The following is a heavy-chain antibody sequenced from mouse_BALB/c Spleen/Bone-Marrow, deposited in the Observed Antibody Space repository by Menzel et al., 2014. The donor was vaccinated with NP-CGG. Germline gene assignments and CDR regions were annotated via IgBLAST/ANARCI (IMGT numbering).Heavy chain of an antibody. D-gene: IGHD4-1*01. CDR2: IDPFNGAT. CDR1: GYSFTTYY. Sequence: VQLQQSGPELMKPGASVRISCKASGYSFTTYYMNWVKQSHGKSLEWIGYIDPFNGATSYNQKFKGKATLTVDKSSSTAYMHLSNLASEDASVYYCAKNWDMDYWGQGTTLTVSS. V-gene: IGHV1-28*01. J-gene: IGHJ2*01. CDR3: AKNWDMDY.